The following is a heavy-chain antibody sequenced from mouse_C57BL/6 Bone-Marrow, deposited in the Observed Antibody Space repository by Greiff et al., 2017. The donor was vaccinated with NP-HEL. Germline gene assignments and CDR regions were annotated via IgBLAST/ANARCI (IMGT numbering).Heavy chain of an antibody. CDR3: TTLLHYGSSYPGFAY. D-gene: IGHD1-1*01. Sequence: VQLQQSGAELVRPGASVKLSCTASGFNIKDDYMHWVKQRPEQGLEWIGWIDPENGDTEYASKFQGKATITADTSSNTAYLQLSSLTSEDTAVYYCTTLLHYGSSYPGFAYWGQGTLVTVSA. J-gene: IGHJ3*01. CDR2: IDPENGDT. CDR1: GFNIKDDY. V-gene: IGHV14-4*01.